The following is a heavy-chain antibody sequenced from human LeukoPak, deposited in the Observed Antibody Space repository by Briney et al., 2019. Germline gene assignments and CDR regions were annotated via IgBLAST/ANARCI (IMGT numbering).Heavy chain of an antibody. J-gene: IGHJ4*02. V-gene: IGHV1-69*04. CDR3: ARDKIERGITMVRGVISPGDY. CDR2: IIPILGIA. D-gene: IGHD3-10*01. CDR1: GGTFSSYA. Sequence: ASVKVSCKASGGTFSSYAISWVRQAPGQGLEWMGRIIPILGIANYAQKFQGRVTITADKSTSTAYMELSSLRSEDTAVYYCARDKIERGITMVRGVISPGDYWGQGTLVTVSS.